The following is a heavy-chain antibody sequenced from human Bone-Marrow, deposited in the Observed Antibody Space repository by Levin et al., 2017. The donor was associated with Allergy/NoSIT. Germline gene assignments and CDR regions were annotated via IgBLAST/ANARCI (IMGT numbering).Heavy chain of an antibody. CDR1: GFTFSSYS. Sequence: GGSLRLSCAASGFTFSSYSMNWVRQAPGKGLEWVSSISSSSSYIYYADSVKGRFTISRDNAKNSLYLQMNSLRAEDTAVYYCARGGCYCTNGGNWFDPWGQGTLVTVSS. CDR3: ARGGCYCTNGGNWFDP. V-gene: IGHV3-21*01. J-gene: IGHJ5*02. CDR2: ISSSSSYI. D-gene: IGHD2-8*01.